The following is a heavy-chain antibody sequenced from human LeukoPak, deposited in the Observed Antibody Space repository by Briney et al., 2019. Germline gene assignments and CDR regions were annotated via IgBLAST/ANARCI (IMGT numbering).Heavy chain of an antibody. CDR1: GFTFSTFA. CDR3: AECKGPPSV. D-gene: IGHD2-8*01. J-gene: IGHJ6*04. CDR2: ISGSGGST. V-gene: IGHV3-23*01. Sequence: PGGSLRLSCTASGFTFSTFAMTWVRQAPGKGLEWVSAISGSGGSTFYADSVKGRFIISRDNSKNTLYMQMNSLRAEDTAVYYCAECKGPPSVWGKGTTVTVSS.